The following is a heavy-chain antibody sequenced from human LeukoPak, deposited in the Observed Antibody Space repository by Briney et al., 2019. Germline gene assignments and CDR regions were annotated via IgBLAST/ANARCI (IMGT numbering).Heavy chain of an antibody. CDR1: GFTFGDYA. D-gene: IGHD5-18*01. CDR2: IRSKAYGGTL. CDR3: TRGPIQLWIHNAMDV. Sequence: GGSLRLSCAASGFTFGDYAMSWVRPAPGKGLEWVGFIRSKAYGGTLEYAASVNGSFTISRDDSKSIAYLQMNRRKSEDIAVYYCTRGPIQLWIHNAMDVWGQGTTVSVSS. J-gene: IGHJ6*02. V-gene: IGHV3-49*04.